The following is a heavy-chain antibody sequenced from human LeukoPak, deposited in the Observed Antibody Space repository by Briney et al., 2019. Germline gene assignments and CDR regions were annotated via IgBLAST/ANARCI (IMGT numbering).Heavy chain of an antibody. CDR2: ISAYNGNT. Sequence: ASVKVSCKASGYTFTSYGISWVRQAPGQGLEWMGWISAYNGNTNYAQKLQGRVTMTTDTSTSTAYVELRSLRSDDTAVYYCARGAYYYGSGREGTYYYYYYMDVWGKGTTVTISS. J-gene: IGHJ6*03. CDR3: ARGAYYYGSGREGTYYYYYYMDV. V-gene: IGHV1-18*01. CDR1: GYTFTSYG. D-gene: IGHD3-10*01.